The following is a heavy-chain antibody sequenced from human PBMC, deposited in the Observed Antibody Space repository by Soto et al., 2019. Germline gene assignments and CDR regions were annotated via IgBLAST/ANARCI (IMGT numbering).Heavy chain of an antibody. CDR2: FDPEDGET. CDR3: ATGIAARPDYYYYGMDV. D-gene: IGHD6-6*01. Sequence: QVQLVQSGAEVKKPGASVKVSCKVSGYTLTELSMHWVRQAPGKGLEWMGGFDPEDGETIYAQKFQGRVTMTEDTSTDKAYRELSSLRSEDTAVYYCATGIAARPDYYYYGMDVWGQGTTVTVSS. J-gene: IGHJ6*02. CDR1: GYTLTELS. V-gene: IGHV1-24*01.